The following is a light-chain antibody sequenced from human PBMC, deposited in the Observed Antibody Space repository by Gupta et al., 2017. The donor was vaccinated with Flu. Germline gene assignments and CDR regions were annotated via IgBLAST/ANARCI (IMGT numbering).Light chain of an antibody. Sequence: SSIGRNSVDWYQQLPGAAPKLLIFTDNLRPSGVPDRFSGSKSGTAASLVISGLQSEDEGDYYCASWEDTLRGLYVFGSGTAVIVL. CDR1: SSIGRNS. V-gene: IGLV1-44*01. J-gene: IGLJ1*01. CDR2: TDN. CDR3: ASWEDTLRGLYV.